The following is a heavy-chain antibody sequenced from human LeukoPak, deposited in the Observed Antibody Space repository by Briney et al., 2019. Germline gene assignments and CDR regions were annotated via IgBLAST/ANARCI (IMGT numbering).Heavy chain of an antibody. J-gene: IGHJ4*02. Sequence: PGGSLRLSCSASGFTFSSYWREWGRRAPGKGLGWVSRINSDGSSTSYADSVKGRFTISRDNATNTLYLQMNSLRAEDTAVYDCARRGSYSGYDYWGQGTLVTVSS. D-gene: IGHD5-12*01. CDR1: GFTFSSYW. CDR3: ARRGSYSGYDY. V-gene: IGHV3-74*01. CDR2: INSDGSST.